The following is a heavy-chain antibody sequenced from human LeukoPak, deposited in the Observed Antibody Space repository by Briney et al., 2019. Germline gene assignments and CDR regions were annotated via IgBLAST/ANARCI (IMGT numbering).Heavy chain of an antibody. CDR2: ISSSSSYI. V-gene: IGHV3-21*01. CDR1: GFTFNSYS. J-gene: IGHJ2*01. D-gene: IGHD2-8*01. CDR3: ARASPKGTISYGYFDL. Sequence: GGSLRLSCAASGFTFNSYSMNWVRQAPGKGLEWVSSISSSSSYIYYADSVKGRFTISRDNAKNSLYLQMNSLRAGDTAVYYYARASPKGTISYGYFDLWGRGTLVTVSS.